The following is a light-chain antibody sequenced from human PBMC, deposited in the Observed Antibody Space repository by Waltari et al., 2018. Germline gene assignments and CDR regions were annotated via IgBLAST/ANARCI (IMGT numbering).Light chain of an antibody. CDR2: GAS. CDR3: QHYVRLPAT. J-gene: IGKJ1*01. CDR1: QSVGTS. Sequence: EVVLTQSPGTLSLSPGERATLACRASQSVGTSFAWYQQKPGQAPRLLIYGASRRATGLPDRFSGSGSGTDFSLTISRLEPEDFAVYYCQHYVRLPATFGQGTKVEV. V-gene: IGKV3-20*01.